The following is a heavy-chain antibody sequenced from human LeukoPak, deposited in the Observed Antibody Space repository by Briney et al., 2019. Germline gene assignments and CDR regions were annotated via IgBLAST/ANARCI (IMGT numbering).Heavy chain of an antibody. CDR2: IYYTGST. V-gene: IGHV4-59*01. D-gene: IGHD3-16*01. CDR1: GGSISSYY. Sequence: SETLSLTCTVSGGSISSYYWSSIRQPPGKGLEWIGYIYYTGSTNYNPSLKSRVTISVDTSKNQFSLKLSSVTAADTAVYYCARSGKSAYILDYWGQGTLVTVSS. J-gene: IGHJ4*02. CDR3: ARSGKSAYILDY.